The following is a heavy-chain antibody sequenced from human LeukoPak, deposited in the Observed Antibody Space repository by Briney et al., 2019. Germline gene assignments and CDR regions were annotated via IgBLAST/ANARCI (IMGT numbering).Heavy chain of an antibody. V-gene: IGHV1-46*01. J-gene: IGHJ5*02. CDR1: GYTLTELS. D-gene: IGHD5-24*01. Sequence: GASVKVPCKVSGYTLTELSMHWVRQAPGQGPEWMGVISPSGGSTTYAQKFQGRVTLTRDMSTSTDYLELSSLRSEDTAVYYCARDNSVRDEAWWFNPWGQGTLVTVSS. CDR2: ISPSGGST. CDR3: ARDNSVRDEAWWFNP.